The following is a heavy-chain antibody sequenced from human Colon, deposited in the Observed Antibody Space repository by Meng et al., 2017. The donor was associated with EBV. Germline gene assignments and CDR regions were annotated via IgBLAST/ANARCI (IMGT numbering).Heavy chain of an antibody. CDR1: GGSISSNNW. D-gene: IGHD3-10*01. Sequence: QGTLAEAGRGLVKPSGTLSLPCAVSGGSISSNNWWSWVRQPPGKGLEWIGEIFHSGSTKHNPSLKSRVTMSMDKSKNQFSLRLSSVTAADTAVYYCASSDYYGSGSYYPWGQGTLVTVSS. CDR3: ASSDYYGSGSYYP. J-gene: IGHJ5*02. V-gene: IGHV4-4*02. CDR2: IFHSGST.